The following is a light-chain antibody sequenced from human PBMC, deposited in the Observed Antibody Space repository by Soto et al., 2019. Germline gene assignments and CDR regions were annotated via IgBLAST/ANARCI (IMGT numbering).Light chain of an antibody. CDR2: SSD. CDR1: SSNIGRNT. CDR3: AAWDDSLNAWA. J-gene: IGLJ3*02. Sequence: QSVLTQPPSASGTPGQRVTISCSGSSSNIGRNTVKWYRQLPGTAPKLLIGSSDQRPSGVPDRFSGSQSGTSASLAISELQSEDESDYICAAWDDSLNAWAFGGGTKVTV. V-gene: IGLV1-44*01.